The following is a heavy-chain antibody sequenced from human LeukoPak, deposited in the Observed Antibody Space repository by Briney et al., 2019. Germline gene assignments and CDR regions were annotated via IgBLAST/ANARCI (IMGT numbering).Heavy chain of an antibody. CDR1: GFTFTAYY. CDR3: ARTSSTDYFDY. Sequence: SVKVSCKASGFTFTAYYIHWVRQAPGQGLEWMGGIIPIFGTANYAQKFQGRVTITADESTSTAYMELSSLRSEDTAVYYCARTSSTDYFDYWGQGTLVTVSS. J-gene: IGHJ4*02. V-gene: IGHV1-69*13. CDR2: IIPIFGTA.